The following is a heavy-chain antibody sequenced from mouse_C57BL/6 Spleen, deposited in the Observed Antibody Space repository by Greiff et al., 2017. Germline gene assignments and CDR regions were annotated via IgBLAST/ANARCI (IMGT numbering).Heavy chain of an antibody. CDR1: GFNIKNTY. D-gene: IGHD1-1*01. Sequence: EVQLQQSVAELVRPGASVKLSCTASGFNIKNTYMHWVKQRPEQGLEWIGRIDPANGNTKYAPKFQGKATITADTSSNTAYLPLSRLTSGDTAVYYCARRTTVVAKGAFGYWGQGTTLTVSS. CDR3: ARRTTVVAKGAFGY. J-gene: IGHJ2*01. CDR2: IDPANGNT. V-gene: IGHV14-3*01.